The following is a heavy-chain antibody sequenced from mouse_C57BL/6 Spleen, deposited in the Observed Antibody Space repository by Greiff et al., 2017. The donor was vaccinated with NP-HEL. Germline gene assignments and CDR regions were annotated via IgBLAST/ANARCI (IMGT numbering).Heavy chain of an antibody. CDR1: GFTFSSYA. Sequence: EVQLVESGGGLVKPGGSLKLSCAASGFTFSSYAMSWVRQTPEKRLEWVATISDGGSYTYYPDNVKGRFTISRDNAKNNLYLQMSHLKSEDTAMYYCAREYSNYELGAMDYWGQGPSVTVSS. D-gene: IGHD2-5*01. CDR3: AREYSNYELGAMDY. V-gene: IGHV5-4*01. J-gene: IGHJ4*01. CDR2: ISDGGSYT.